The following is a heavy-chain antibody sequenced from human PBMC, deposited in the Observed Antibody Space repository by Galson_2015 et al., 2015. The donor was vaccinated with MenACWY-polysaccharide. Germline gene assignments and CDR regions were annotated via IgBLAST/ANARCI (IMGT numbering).Heavy chain of an antibody. CDR2: INSDGSST. CDR3: ARNVRPYTSVAMPDY. D-gene: IGHD3-16*01. J-gene: IGHJ4*02. CDR1: GFTFSSYW. Sequence: SLRLSCAASGFTFSSYWMHWVRQAPGKGLVWVSRINSDGSSTSNADSVKGRFTISRDNAKNTLYLQMNSLRAEDTAVYYCARNVRPYTSVAMPDYWGQGTLVTVSS. V-gene: IGHV3-74*01.